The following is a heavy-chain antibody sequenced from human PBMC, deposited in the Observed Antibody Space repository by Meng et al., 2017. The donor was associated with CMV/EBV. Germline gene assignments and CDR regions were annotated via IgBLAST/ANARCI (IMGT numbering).Heavy chain of an antibody. CDR2: IYYSGST. J-gene: IGHJ3*02. CDR3: ASFQTTVTTSNAFDI. D-gene: IGHD4-17*01. V-gene: IGHV4-39*07. Sequence: LPLQEAGTCVVKPAETLSLTCTVTGGSISSSSYYWGWIRQPPGKGLEWIGSIYYSGSTYYNPSLKSRVTISVDTSKNQFSLKLSSVTAADTAVYYCASFQTTVTTSNAFDIWGQGTMVTVSS. CDR1: GGSISSSSYY.